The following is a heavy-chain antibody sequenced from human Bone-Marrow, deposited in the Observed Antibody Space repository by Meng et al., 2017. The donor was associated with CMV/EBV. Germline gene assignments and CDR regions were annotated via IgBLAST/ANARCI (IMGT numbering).Heavy chain of an antibody. CDR2: IYYSGGT. J-gene: IGHJ4*02. Sequence: SETLSLTCTVSGGSINSYYWSWIRQPPGKGLEWIGYIYYSGGTNYNPSLESRVTISVDTSKNQFSLKLSSVTAADTAVYYCARVNYSNYYFDYWGQGTLVTVSS. D-gene: IGHD4-11*01. CDR1: GGSINSYY. CDR3: ARVNYSNYYFDY. V-gene: IGHV4-59*12.